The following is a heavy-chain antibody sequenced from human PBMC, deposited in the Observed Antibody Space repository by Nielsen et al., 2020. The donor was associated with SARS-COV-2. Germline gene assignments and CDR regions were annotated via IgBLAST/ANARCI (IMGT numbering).Heavy chain of an antibody. J-gene: IGHJ4*02. Sequence: ESLKISCTVSGGSISSYYWSWIRQPAGKGLEWIGRIYTSGSTNYNPSLKSRVTMSVDTSKNQFSLKLSSVTAADTAVYYCARVGDYGDSVDFDYWGQGTLVTV. CDR2: IYTSGST. CDR3: ARVGDYGDSVDFDY. CDR1: GGSISSYY. V-gene: IGHV4-4*07. D-gene: IGHD4-17*01.